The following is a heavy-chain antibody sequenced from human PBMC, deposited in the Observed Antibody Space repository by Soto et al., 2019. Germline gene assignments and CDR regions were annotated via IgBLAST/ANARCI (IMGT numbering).Heavy chain of an antibody. CDR2: IYYSGST. CDR3: ARYSGYEGLRFDP. V-gene: IGHV4-59*01. CDR1: GGSISSYY. Sequence: SETLSLTCTVSGGSISSYYWSWIRQPPGKGLEWIGYIYYSGSTIYNPSLKSRVTISVDTSKNQFSLKPSSVTAADTAVYYCARYSGYEGLRFDPWGQGTLVTVS. J-gene: IGHJ5*02. D-gene: IGHD5-12*01.